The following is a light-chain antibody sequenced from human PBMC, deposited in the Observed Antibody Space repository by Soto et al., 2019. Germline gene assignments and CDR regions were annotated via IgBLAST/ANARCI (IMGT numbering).Light chain of an antibody. V-gene: IGKV1-13*02. J-gene: IGKJ1*01. CDR3: QQYITYRT. CDR1: QGISSY. Sequence: IQMTQSPSSLSASIGDRVTITCQASQGISSYLAWYQQKPGKAPKLLIYHASSLESGVPSRFSGSGSGTEFTLTISSLQPDDFATYYCQQYITYRTFGQGTKVDI. CDR2: HAS.